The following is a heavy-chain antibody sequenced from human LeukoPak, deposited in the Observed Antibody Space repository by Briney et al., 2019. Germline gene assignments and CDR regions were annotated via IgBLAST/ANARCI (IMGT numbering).Heavy chain of an antibody. CDR2: VNDSGST. J-gene: IGHJ4*02. D-gene: IGHD6-13*01. CDR1: GGSFSVYY. CDR3: ARGRGIAAAIDY. Sequence: SETLSLTCVVYGGSFSVYYWSWIRQPPGKGLEWIGEVNDSGSTNYNPSLKSRVTLLVDTSKNQFSLKLSSVTAADTAVYYCARGRGIAAAIDYWGQGTLVTVTS. V-gene: IGHV4-34*01.